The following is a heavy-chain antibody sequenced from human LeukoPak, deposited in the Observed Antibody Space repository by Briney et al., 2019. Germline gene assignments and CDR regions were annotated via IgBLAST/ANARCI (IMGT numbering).Heavy chain of an antibody. J-gene: IGHJ6*02. Sequence: ASVKVSCKASGYTFTGYYMHWVRQAPGQGLEWMGWINPNSGGTNYAQKFQGRVTMTRDTSISTAYMELSGLRSDDKAVYYCASTNWNDEGASYYYGMDVWGQGTTVTVSS. CDR1: GYTFTGYY. CDR3: ASTNWNDEGASYYYGMDV. D-gene: IGHD1-1*01. CDR2: INPNSGGT. V-gene: IGHV1-2*02.